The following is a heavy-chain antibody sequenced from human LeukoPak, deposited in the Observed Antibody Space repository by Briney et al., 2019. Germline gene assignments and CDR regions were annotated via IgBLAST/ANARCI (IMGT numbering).Heavy chain of an antibody. J-gene: IGHJ4*02. CDR1: SDSISSGDYY. V-gene: IGHV4-30-4*01. CDR2: INKKGGT. CDR3: AREHKSYGDYPYYFDS. Sequence: PSQTLSLTCTVSSDSISSGDYYWSWIRQPAGKGLEFIGYINKKGGTFYNPPLKSRVSISIDTSKNQFSLKLTSVTAADTAVYFCAREHKSYGDYPYYFDSWDQGTLVTVSS. D-gene: IGHD4-17*01.